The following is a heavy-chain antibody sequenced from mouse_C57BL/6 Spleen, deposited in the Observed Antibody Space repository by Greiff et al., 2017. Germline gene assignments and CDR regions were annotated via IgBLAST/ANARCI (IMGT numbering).Heavy chain of an antibody. Sequence: EVQLQESGPGLVKPSQSLSLTCSVTGYSITSGYYWNWLRQFPGNKLEWMGYISYDGSNNYNPSLKNRISITRDTSKNQFFLKLNSVTTEDTATYYCARVWDRYYFDYWGQGTTLTVSS. D-gene: IGHD4-1*01. V-gene: IGHV3-6*01. CDR1: GYSITSGYY. J-gene: IGHJ2*01. CDR2: ISYDGSN. CDR3: ARVWDRYYFDY.